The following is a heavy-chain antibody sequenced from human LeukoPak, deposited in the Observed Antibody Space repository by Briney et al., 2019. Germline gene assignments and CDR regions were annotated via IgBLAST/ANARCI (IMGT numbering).Heavy chain of an antibody. V-gene: IGHV1-69*01. J-gene: IGHJ4*02. D-gene: IGHD6-19*01. CDR2: IIPIFGTA. CDR3: ARDRVAGKHTIDY. Sequence: ASVKVSCKASGGTFSSYVISWVRQAPGQGLEWMGGIIPIFGTANYAQKFQGRVTITADESTSTAYMELRSLRSDDTAVYYCARDRVAGKHTIDYWGQGTLVTVSS. CDR1: GGTFSSYV.